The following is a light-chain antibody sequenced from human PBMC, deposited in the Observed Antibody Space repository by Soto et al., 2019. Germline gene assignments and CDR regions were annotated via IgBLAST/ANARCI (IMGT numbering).Light chain of an antibody. CDR3: QQANSFPLT. CDR1: RDVRDW. Sequence: DIEMTQSPSSVSASVGDTVTITCRASRDVRDWLAWYQQRPGTAPKVLIYAASTLQSGVPSRFSGSGSGTLFTRTISSLQPEDFATYYCQQANSFPLTFGGGTKVEIK. CDR2: AAS. V-gene: IGKV1-12*01. J-gene: IGKJ4*02.